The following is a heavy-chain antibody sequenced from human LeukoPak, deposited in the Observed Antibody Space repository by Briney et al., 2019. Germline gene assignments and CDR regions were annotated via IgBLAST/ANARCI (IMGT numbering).Heavy chain of an antibody. CDR2: ISSSSSYI. CDR3: ARVGVIAAASGY. D-gene: IGHD6-13*01. CDR1: GFTFSSYS. Sequence: GGSLRLSCAASGFTFSSYSMNWVRQAPGKGLGWVSSISSSSSYIYYADSVKGRFTISRDNAKNSLYLQMNSLRAEDTAEYYCARVGVIAAASGYWGQGTLVTVSS. J-gene: IGHJ4*02. V-gene: IGHV3-21*01.